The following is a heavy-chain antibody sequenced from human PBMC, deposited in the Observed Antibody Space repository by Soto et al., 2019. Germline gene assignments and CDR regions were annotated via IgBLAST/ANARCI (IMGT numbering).Heavy chain of an antibody. J-gene: IGHJ4*02. Sequence: SETLSLTCTVSGGSISSGGYCWNWVRQPPGKGLEWIGYIFHSGSTNYNPSLERRVTMSVDTSKNQFSLKLSSVTAADTAVYYCARDVGLRYCSGGSCYYFDYWGQGTLVTVSS. CDR2: IFHSGST. V-gene: IGHV4-30-2*01. CDR1: GGSISSGGYC. CDR3: ARDVGLRYCSGGSCYYFDY. D-gene: IGHD2-15*01.